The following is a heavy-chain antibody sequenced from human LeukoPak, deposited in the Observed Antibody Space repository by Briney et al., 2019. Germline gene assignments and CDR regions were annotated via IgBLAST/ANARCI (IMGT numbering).Heavy chain of an antibody. V-gene: IGHV3-23*01. CDR2: ISGSGGST. J-gene: IGHJ4*02. Sequence: GGSLRLSCAASGFTFSSYAMSWVRQAPGRGLEWVSAISGSGGSTYYADSVKGRFTISRDNSKNTLYLQMNSLRAEDTAVYYCAGYYDSSGYYDYWGQGTLVTASS. D-gene: IGHD3-22*01. CDR3: AGYYDSSGYYDY. CDR1: GFTFSSYA.